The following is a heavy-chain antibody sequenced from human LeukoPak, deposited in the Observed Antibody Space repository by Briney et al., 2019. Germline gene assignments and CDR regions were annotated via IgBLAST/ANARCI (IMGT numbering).Heavy chain of an antibody. D-gene: IGHD2-15*01. CDR2: ISASGGST. J-gene: IGHJ4*02. Sequence: GGSLRLSCAASGFTFSSYAMSWVRQAPGKGLEGVSAISASGGSTYDADSVKGRFTISRDNSKNTLYLQMNSLRAEDTAVYYCAKVPGTYCSGGSCYVSYWGQGTLVTVSS. CDR1: GFTFSSYA. V-gene: IGHV3-23*01. CDR3: AKVPGTYCSGGSCYVSY.